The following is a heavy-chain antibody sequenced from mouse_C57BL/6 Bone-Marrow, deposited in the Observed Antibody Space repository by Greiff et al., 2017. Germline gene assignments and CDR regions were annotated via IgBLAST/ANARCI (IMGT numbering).Heavy chain of an antibody. CDR1: GFSLTSYG. J-gene: IGHJ2*01. CDR3: AKNAMMVTTSYFDY. V-gene: IGHV2-5*01. CDR2: IWRGGST. D-gene: IGHD2-3*01. Sequence: VQLQQSGPGLVQPSQSLSITCTVSGFSLTSYGVHWVRQSPGKGLEWLGVIWRGGSTDYNAAFMSRLSITKDNSKSQVFFKMNSLQADDTAIYXCAKNAMMVTTSYFDYWGQGTTLTVSS.